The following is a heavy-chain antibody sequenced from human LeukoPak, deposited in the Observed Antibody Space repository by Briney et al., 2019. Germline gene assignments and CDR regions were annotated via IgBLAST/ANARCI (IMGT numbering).Heavy chain of an antibody. CDR1: GFTFSDHY. V-gene: IGHV3-72*01. CDR2: TRNKAKSYTT. J-gene: IGHJ6*02. D-gene: IGHD2-2*01. CDR3: ARDGPHCSSTSCYPGTDYYYYYGMDV. Sequence: PGGSLRLSCAASGFTFSDHYMDWVRQAPGKGLEWVGRTRNKAKSYTTEYAASVKGRFTISRDGSKSSLYLQMNSLRAEDTAVYYCARDGPHCSSTSCYPGTDYYYYYGMDVWGQGTTVTVSS.